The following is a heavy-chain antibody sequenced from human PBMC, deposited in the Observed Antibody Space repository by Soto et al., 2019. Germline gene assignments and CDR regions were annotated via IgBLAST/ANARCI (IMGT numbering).Heavy chain of an antibody. CDR3: ARVIMIFGVANLGSYFDY. CDR2: ISPSNGQT. D-gene: IGHD3-3*01. J-gene: IGHJ4*02. Sequence: VQLVQSEAEVKKPGASVKVSCKASGYTFTGFYMHWVRQAPGQGLEWMGWISPSNGQTIYAQNFHGRVTMTTDTSTATAHMELRSLISDDTAVYYCARVIMIFGVANLGSYFDYWGQGTRVTVSA. CDR1: GYTFTGFY. V-gene: IGHV1-2*02.